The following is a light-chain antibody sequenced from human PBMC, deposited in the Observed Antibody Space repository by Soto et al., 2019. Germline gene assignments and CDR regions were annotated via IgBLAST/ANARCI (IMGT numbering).Light chain of an antibody. CDR3: QQTYSTPPT. V-gene: IGKV1-39*01. Sequence: DIQITQSPSSLSASVGDRVTITCRASQSISTYLNWYQQKAGLAPKLLIYAASSLQSGVPSRFSGSGSGTDFTLTISSLQPEDFATYYCQQTYSTPPTFGQGTRWIS. CDR2: AAS. J-gene: IGKJ1*01. CDR1: QSISTY.